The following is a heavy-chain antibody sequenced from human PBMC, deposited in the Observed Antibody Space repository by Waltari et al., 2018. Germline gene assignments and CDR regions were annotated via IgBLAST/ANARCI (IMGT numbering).Heavy chain of an antibody. CDR2: ISGSGGST. V-gene: IGHV3-23*04. J-gene: IGHJ4*02. CDR1: GFTFSSYA. D-gene: IGHD2-15*01. Sequence: EVQLVESGGGLVQPGGSLRLSCAASGFTFSSYAMSWVCQAPGKGLEWVSAISGSGGSTYYADSVKGRFTISRDNSKNTLYLQMNSLRAEDTAVYYCASCSGGSCYSDYWGQGTLVTVSS. CDR3: ASCSGGSCYSDY.